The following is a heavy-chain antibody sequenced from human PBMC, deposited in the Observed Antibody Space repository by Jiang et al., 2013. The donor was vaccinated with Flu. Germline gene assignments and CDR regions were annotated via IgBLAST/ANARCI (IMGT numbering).Heavy chain of an antibody. V-gene: IGHV5-51*01. D-gene: IGHD3-16*02. Sequence: GAEVKKPGESLKISCKGSGYSFTSYWIGWVRQMPGKGLEWMGIIYPGDSDTRYSPSFQGQVTISADKSISTAYLQWSSLKASDTAMYYCARQRGNDYVWGSYRLFGAFDIWGQGTMVTVSS. CDR2: IYPGDSDT. J-gene: IGHJ3*02. CDR1: GYSFTSYW. CDR3: ARQRGNDYVWGSYRLFGAFDI.